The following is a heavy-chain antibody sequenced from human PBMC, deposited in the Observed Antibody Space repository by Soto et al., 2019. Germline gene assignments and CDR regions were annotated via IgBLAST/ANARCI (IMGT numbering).Heavy chain of an antibody. CDR3: TTASTDVYYYYYYMDV. CDR2: IKSKTDGGTT. CDR1: GFTFSNAW. J-gene: IGHJ6*03. V-gene: IGHV3-15*01. Sequence: EVQLVESGGGLVKPGGSLRLSCAASGFTFSNAWMSWVRQAPGKGLEWVGRIKSKTDGGTTDYAAPVKGRFTISRDDSKNTLYMQMNSLKTEYTAVYYCTTASTDVYYYYYYMDVWGKGTTVTVSS.